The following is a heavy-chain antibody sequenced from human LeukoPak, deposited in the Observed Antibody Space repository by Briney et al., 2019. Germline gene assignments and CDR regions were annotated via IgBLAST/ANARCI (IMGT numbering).Heavy chain of an antibody. CDR3: ARVRFGELSAAYYMDV. J-gene: IGHJ6*03. V-gene: IGHV4-59*01. D-gene: IGHD3-10*01. CDR2: IYYSGST. Sequence: SETLSLTCTVSGGSISSYYWSWIRQPPGKGLEWIGYIYYSGSTNYNPSLKSRVTISVDTSKNQFSLELSSVTAADTAVYYCARVRFGELSAAYYMDVWGKGTTVTVSS. CDR1: GGSISSYY.